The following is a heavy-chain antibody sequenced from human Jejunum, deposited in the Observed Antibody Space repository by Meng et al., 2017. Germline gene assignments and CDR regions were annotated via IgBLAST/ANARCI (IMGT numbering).Heavy chain of an antibody. V-gene: IGHV3-33*01. CDR2: IWYDGSNE. CDR1: GFTFRTFG. D-gene: IGHD2/OR15-2a*01. Sequence: QLVESGGGVVQPGRYLRLSCAASGFTFRTFGMHWVRQAPGKGLEWVAIIWYDGSNEDYADSVRGRFTISRDNSKNILYLQMNNLRVDDTAMYYCATDLWGYWGQGTLVTVSS. J-gene: IGHJ4*02. CDR3: ATDLWGY.